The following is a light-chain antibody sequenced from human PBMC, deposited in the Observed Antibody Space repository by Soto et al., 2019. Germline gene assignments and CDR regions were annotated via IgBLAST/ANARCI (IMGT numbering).Light chain of an antibody. CDR3: SSYTSTSTVV. V-gene: IGLV2-14*03. Sequence: QSALTQPASVSGSPGQSITISCTGTSSDVGGYSNVSWYQQHPGKAPTLMIYDVTDRPSRVSYRFSGSKSGNTASLTISGLQAEDEDDDYCSSYTSTSTVVFGGGTKLTVL. J-gene: IGLJ2*01. CDR2: DVT. CDR1: SSDVGGYSN.